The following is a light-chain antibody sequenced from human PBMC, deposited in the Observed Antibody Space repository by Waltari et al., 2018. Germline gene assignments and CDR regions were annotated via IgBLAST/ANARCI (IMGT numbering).Light chain of an antibody. V-gene: IGKV3D-15*01. CDR3: EQYDYWPWT. Sequence: IVMTQSPATLSLSPGESATLSCRASQSVRSTFAWFQQKPGQPPRLLIYGTSTRATGIPARFTGSGAGTEFSHTISSLQPEGFATYYCEQYDYWPWTFGQGTRVETK. CDR1: QSVRST. CDR2: GTS. J-gene: IGKJ1*01.